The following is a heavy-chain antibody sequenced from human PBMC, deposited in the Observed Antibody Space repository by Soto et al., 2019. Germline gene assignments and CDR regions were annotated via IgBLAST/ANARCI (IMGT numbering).Heavy chain of an antibody. CDR2: INPSGGST. J-gene: IGHJ5*02. CDR3: AKARRITMVRGPQSGHNWFDP. V-gene: IGHV1-46*01. Sequence: ASVKVSCKASGYTFTSYYMHWVRQAPGQGLEWMGIINPSGGSTSYAQKFQGRVTMTRDTSTSTVYMELSSLRAEDTAVYYCAKARRITMVRGPQSGHNWFDPWGQGTLVTVSS. D-gene: IGHD3-10*01. CDR1: GYTFTSYY.